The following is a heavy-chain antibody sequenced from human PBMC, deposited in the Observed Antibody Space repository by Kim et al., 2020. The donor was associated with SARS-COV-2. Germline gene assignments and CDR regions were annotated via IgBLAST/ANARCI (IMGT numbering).Heavy chain of an antibody. V-gene: IGHV3-30*18. J-gene: IGHJ4*02. CDR1: GFTFSSYG. CDR2: ISYDGSNK. CDR3: AKAGVLGKWELLAGVYFDY. Sequence: GGSLRLSCAASGFTFSSYGMHWVRQAPGKGLEWVAVISYDGSNKYYADSVKGRFTISRDNSKNTLYLQMNSLRAEDTAVYYCAKAGVLGKWELLAGVYFDYWGQGTLVTVSS. D-gene: IGHD1-26*01.